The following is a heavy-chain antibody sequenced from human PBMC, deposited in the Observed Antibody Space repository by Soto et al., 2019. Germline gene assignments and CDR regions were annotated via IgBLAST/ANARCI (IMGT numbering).Heavy chain of an antibody. Sequence: QVQLVQSGAEVKKPGASVKVSCKASGYTLTSYGINWVRQAPGQGLEWMGWISAYNGDTNYAQKFQGRVTMTTDTSTSTAFMELRSLRSDDTALYYSARERDYDSSGIFDYWGQGTLVTVSS. CDR1: GYTLTSYG. CDR3: ARERDYDSSGIFDY. CDR2: ISAYNGDT. D-gene: IGHD3-22*01. J-gene: IGHJ4*02. V-gene: IGHV1-18*01.